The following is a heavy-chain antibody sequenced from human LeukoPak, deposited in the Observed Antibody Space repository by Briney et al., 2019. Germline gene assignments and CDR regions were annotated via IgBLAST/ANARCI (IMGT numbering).Heavy chain of an antibody. CDR3: ARASRDGYNQNFDH. D-gene: IGHD5-24*01. J-gene: IGHJ4*02. Sequence: GESLKISCKGLGYSFNNYWNAWVRQRPGKGLEWMGIIYPGGSETRYDPSFQGQVTISADNSTSTAYLQWSSLRASDTAMYYCARASRDGYNQNFDHWGQGTLVTVSS. CDR1: GYSFNNYW. V-gene: IGHV5-51*01. CDR2: IYPGGSET.